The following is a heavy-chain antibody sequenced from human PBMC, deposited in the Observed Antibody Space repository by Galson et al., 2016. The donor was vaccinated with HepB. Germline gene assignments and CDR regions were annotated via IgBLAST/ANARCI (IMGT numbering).Heavy chain of an antibody. V-gene: IGHV3-30*04. J-gene: IGHJ6*02. CDR1: GFTFSTYA. CDR3: AREEDIVLIPAATYGMDV. D-gene: IGHD2-2*01. CDR2: ISYDGGNK. Sequence: SLRLSCAGSGFTFSTYAIHWVRQAPGKGLEWVAVISYDGGNKFFADSVRGRFTISRDNSKNTLYLLMNSLRAEDTAVYYCAREEDIVLIPAATYGMDVWGQGTTVTVSS.